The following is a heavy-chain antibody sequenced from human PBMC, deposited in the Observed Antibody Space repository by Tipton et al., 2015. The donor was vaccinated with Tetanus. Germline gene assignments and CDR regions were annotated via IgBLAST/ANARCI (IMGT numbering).Heavy chain of an antibody. CDR2: IYYSGST. D-gene: IGHD4/OR15-4a*01. CDR1: RGSISSYY. J-gene: IGHJ6*02. CDR3: AGVPRDYGPLYYYYGMDV. V-gene: IGHV4-59*01. Sequence: TLSLTCTVSRGSISSYYWSWIRQPPGKGLEWIGYIYYSGSTNYNPSLKSRVTISVDTSKNQFSLKLSSVTAADTAVYYCAGVPRDYGPLYYYYGMDVWGQGTTVTVSS.